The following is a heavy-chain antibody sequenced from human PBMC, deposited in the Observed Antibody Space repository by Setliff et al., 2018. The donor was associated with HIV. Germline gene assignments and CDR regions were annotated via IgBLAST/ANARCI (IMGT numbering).Heavy chain of an antibody. CDR2: IYYSGNT. D-gene: IGHD6-13*01. CDR3: ARVPTSSWYVTTQRTKEYFHH. J-gene: IGHJ1*01. Sequence: PSETLSLTCTVSGGSIKSSSYYWGWIRQPPGKGLEWIGSIYYSGNTYYNPSLKSRVTISEDRSRNQFSLRLSSVTAADTAIYYCARVPTSSWYVTTQRTKEYFHHWGQGTLVTVS. CDR1: GGSIKSSSYY. V-gene: IGHV4-39*07.